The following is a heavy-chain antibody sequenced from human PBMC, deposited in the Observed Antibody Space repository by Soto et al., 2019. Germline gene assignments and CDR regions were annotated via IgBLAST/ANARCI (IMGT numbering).Heavy chain of an antibody. V-gene: IGHV4-39*01. D-gene: IGHD2-15*01. CDR3: ARPPRYCSGGSCYAYYFDY. CDR2: IYYSGGT. CDR1: GGSISSSSYY. Sequence: QLQLQESGPGLVKPSETLSLTCTVSGGSISSSSYYWGWIRQPPGKGLEWIGSIYYSGGTYYNPSLKSRVTVSVDTSKNQFSLKLSSVTAADTAVYYCARPPRYCSGGSCYAYYFDYWGQGTLVTVSS. J-gene: IGHJ4*02.